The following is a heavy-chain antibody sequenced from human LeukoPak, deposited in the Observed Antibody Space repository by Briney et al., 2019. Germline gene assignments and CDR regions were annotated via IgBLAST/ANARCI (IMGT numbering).Heavy chain of an antibody. J-gene: IGHJ4*02. CDR3: ARDGYCSGGSCPKQLFDY. CDR1: GYTFTSYG. D-gene: IGHD2-15*01. Sequence: ASVKVSCKASGYTFTSYGISWVRQAPGQGLEWMGWISAYNGNTNYAQKLQGRVTMTTDTSTSTAYMELRSLRSDDTAVYYCARDGYCSGGSCPKQLFDYWGQGTLVTVSS. V-gene: IGHV1-18*01. CDR2: ISAYNGNT.